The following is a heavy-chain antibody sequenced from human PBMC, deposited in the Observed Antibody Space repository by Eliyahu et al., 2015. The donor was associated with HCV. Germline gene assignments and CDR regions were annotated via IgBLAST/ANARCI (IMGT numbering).Heavy chain of an antibody. CDR1: GFXFSNNA. J-gene: IGHJ4*02. Sequence: EVQLLESGGGLVQPGGXLRLSCXASGFXFSNNAMTWVRQAPGKGLEWVSAISGDGYYIYYADSVKGRFTISRDNSKNTMWLQMNSLRAEDTALYYCAKNLGSSASYDYWGQGTRVTVSS. V-gene: IGHV3-23*01. CDR2: ISGDGYYI. CDR3: AKNLGSSASYDY. D-gene: IGHD1-26*01.